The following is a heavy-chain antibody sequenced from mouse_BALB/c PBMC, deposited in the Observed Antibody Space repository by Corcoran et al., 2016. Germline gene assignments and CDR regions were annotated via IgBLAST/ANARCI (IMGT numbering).Heavy chain of an antibody. D-gene: IGHD3-1*01. CDR1: GYSFTGYY. V-gene: IGHV1S34*01. J-gene: IGHJ2*01. CDR2: ISCYNGAT. Sequence: LVKTGASVKISCKASGYSFTGYYMHWVKQSHGKSLEWIGYISCYNGATSYKQKFKGKATFTVDTSSSTAYMQFNSLTSEDSAVYYWARSARATYYVDYWGQGTTLTVSS. CDR3: ARSARATYYVDY.